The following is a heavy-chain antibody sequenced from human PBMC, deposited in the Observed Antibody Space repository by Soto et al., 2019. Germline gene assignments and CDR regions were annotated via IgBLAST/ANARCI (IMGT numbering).Heavy chain of an antibody. J-gene: IGHJ4*02. CDR3: AKPLRQQLVPLYYFDY. CDR2: ISGSGGST. Sequence: PGGSLRLSCAASGFTFSSYWMSWVRQAPGKGLEWVSAISGSGGSTYYADSVKGRFTISRDNSKNTLYLQMNSLRAEDTAVYYCAKPLRQQLVPLYYFDYWGQGTLVTVSS. CDR1: GFTFSSYW. V-gene: IGHV3-23*01. D-gene: IGHD6-13*01.